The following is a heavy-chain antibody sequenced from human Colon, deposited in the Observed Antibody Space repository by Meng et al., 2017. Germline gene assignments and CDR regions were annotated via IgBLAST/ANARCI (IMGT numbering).Heavy chain of an antibody. CDR2: ISAYNGNT. CDR1: GYTFTNYQ. Sequence: ASVKVSCKASGYTFTNYQMHWVRQAPGQGLEWMGWISAYNGNTNYAQKLQGRVTMTTDTSTSTAYMELRSLRSDDTAVYYCARVYRIAVAGTMGEFDYWGQGTLVTVSS. J-gene: IGHJ4*02. CDR3: ARVYRIAVAGTMGEFDY. D-gene: IGHD6-19*01. V-gene: IGHV1-18*04.